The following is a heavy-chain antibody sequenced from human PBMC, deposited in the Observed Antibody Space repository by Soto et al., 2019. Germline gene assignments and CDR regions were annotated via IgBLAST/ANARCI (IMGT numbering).Heavy chain of an antibody. V-gene: IGHV4-61*05. CDR1: GGSIRSSSYC. D-gene: IGHD3-22*01. CDR3: ARVGYYDSIGYYDY. J-gene: IGHJ4*02. Sequence: SETLSLTCTVSGGSIRSSSYCWVWIRKPPGKGLEWIGYIYSSGSTNYNPSLKSRVTMSVDTSKNQFSLKLSSLTAADTAVYYYARVGYYDSIGYYDYWGQGTLVTVSS. CDR2: IYSSGST.